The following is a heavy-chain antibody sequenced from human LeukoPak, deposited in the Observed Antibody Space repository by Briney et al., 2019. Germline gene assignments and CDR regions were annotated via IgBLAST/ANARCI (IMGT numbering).Heavy chain of an antibody. CDR3: ASPRDGEAVAHDWFDP. CDR1: GGTFSSYA. CDR2: IIPILGIA. V-gene: IGHV1-69*04. Sequence: SVKVSCKASGGTFSSYAISWVRQAPGQGLEWMGRIIPILGIANYAQKFQGRVTITADKSTSTAYMELSSLRSEDTAVYYCASPRDGEAVAHDWFDPWGQGTLVTVSS. D-gene: IGHD6-19*01. J-gene: IGHJ5*02.